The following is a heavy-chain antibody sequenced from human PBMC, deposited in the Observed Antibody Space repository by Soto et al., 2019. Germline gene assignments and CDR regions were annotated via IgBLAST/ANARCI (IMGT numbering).Heavy chain of an antibody. Sequence: PSETLSLTCTVSGGSISSYYWSWIRQPPGKGLEWIGYIYYSGSTNYNPSLKSRVTISVDTSKNQFSLKLSSVTAADTAVYYCARQKPLRYCSGGSCYAYFDYWGQGTLVTVSS. CDR2: IYYSGST. J-gene: IGHJ4*02. CDR1: GGSISSYY. V-gene: IGHV4-59*08. D-gene: IGHD2-15*01. CDR3: ARQKPLRYCSGGSCYAYFDY.